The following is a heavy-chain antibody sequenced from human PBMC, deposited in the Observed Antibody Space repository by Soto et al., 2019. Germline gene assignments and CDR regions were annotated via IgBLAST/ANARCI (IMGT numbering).Heavy chain of an antibody. V-gene: IGHV3-23*01. CDR3: ATVKGVIDPFDS. CDR1: GFAFSTSG. CDR2: IVSGGDTA. J-gene: IGHJ5*01. Sequence: EVQLLESGGGLVQPGESLRLSCAASGFAFSTSGMSWVRQAPGKGLEWVSSIVSGGDTAHYADSVKGRFTSSRDNSKSTLYLQMDSLRAEDTAVYYCATVKGVIDPFDSWGQGTLVTVSS.